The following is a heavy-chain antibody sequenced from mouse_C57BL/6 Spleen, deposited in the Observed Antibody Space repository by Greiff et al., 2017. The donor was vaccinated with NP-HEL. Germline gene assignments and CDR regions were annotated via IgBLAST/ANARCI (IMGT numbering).Heavy chain of an antibody. J-gene: IGHJ4*01. CDR3: ASDGSSNYYAMDY. CDR2: INPSNGGT. CDR1: GYTFTSYW. V-gene: IGHV1-53*01. D-gene: IGHD1-1*01. Sequence: QVQLQQPGTELVKPGASVKLSCKASGYTFTSYWMHWVKQRPGQGLEWIGNINPSNGGTNYNEKFKSKATLTVDKSSSTTYMQLSSLTSEDSSVYDCASDGSSNYYAMDYWGQGTAVTVSS.